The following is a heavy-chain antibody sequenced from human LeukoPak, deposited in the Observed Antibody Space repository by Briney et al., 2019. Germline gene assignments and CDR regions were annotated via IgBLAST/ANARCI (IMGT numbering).Heavy chain of an antibody. CDR3: SGVVTPPDDAFDI. D-gene: IGHD2-21*02. CDR2: ISSSSSTI. CDR1: GFTFSSYS. Sequence: GGSLRLSCAASGFTFSSYSMNWVRQAPGKGLEWVSYISSSSSTIYYADSVKGRFTISRENAKNSLYLQMNILRAEDTAVYYCSGVVTPPDDAFDIWGQGTMVTVSS. J-gene: IGHJ3*02. V-gene: IGHV3-48*01.